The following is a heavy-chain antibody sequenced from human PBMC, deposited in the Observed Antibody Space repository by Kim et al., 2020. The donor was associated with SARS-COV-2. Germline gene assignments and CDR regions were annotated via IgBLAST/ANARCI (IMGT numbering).Heavy chain of an antibody. Sequence: GESLKISCKGSGYSFTSYWIGWVRQMPGKGLEWMAIIYPGDSDTRYSPSFQGQVTISADKSISTAYLQWSSLKASDTAMYYCARTQPRFLEWHFTGYYYGMDVWGQGTTVTVSS. J-gene: IGHJ6*02. V-gene: IGHV5-51*01. CDR1: GYSFTSYW. D-gene: IGHD3-3*01. CDR2: IYPGDSDT. CDR3: ARTQPRFLEWHFTGYYYGMDV.